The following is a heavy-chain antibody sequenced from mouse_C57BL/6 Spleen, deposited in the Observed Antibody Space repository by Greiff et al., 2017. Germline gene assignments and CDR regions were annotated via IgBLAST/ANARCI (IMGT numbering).Heavy chain of an antibody. CDR2: IYPGDGDT. Sequence: VQLQESGPELVKPGASVKISCKASGYAFSSSWMNWVKQRPGKGLEWIGRIYPGDGDTNYNGKFKGKATLTADKSSSTAYMQLSSLTSEDSAVYFWARRGLLQEFAYWGQGTLVTVSA. CDR3: ARRGLLQEFAY. V-gene: IGHV1-82*01. CDR1: GYAFSSSW. D-gene: IGHD2-3*01. J-gene: IGHJ3*01.